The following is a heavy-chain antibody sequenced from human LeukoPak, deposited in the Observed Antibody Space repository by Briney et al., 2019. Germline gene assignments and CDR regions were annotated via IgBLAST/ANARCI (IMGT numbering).Heavy chain of an antibody. J-gene: IGHJ4*02. D-gene: IGHD6-6*01. CDR3: AKDQVGQLADYLDY. CDR1: GFTFSSYA. CDR2: ISGSGGST. V-gene: IGHV3-23*01. Sequence: GGSLRLSCAASGFTFSSYAMTWVRQAPGKGLEWVSAISGSGGSTFYADSVEGRFTISRDNSKNTLYLQMNSLRAEDSAVYYCAKDQVGQLADYLDYWGQGTLVTVSS.